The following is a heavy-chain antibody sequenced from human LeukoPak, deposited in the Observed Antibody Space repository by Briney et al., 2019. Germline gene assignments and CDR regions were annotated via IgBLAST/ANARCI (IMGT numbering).Heavy chain of an antibody. CDR1: GFTFSSYA. V-gene: IGHV3-23*01. J-gene: IGHJ4*02. CDR3: ARDRYGDYAFDY. Sequence: PGGSLRLSCAASGFTFSSYAMSWVRQAPGKGLEWVSAISGSGGSTYYADSLNGRFTISRDNAKNSLYLQMNDLKAEDTAVYYCARDRYGDYAFDYWGQGTLVTVSS. CDR2: ISGSGGST. D-gene: IGHD4-17*01.